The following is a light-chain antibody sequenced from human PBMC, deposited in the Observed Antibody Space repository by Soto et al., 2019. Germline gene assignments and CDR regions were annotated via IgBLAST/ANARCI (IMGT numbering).Light chain of an antibody. V-gene: IGKV1D-8*03. CDR1: QGISSY. J-gene: IGKJ1*01. CDR2: AAS. CDR3: QHSTTWT. Sequence: VIWMTQSPSLLSASTGDRVTIICRMSQGISSYLAWYQQKPGKAPKLLIYAASSLQSGVPSRFSGSGSETDFTLTISSLQPEDFATYSCQHSTTWTLGQGTMVDIK.